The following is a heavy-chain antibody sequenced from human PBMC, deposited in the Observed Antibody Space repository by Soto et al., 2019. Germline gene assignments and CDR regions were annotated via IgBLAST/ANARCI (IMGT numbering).Heavy chain of an antibody. CDR3: ARGGGDVVVVAAKFDY. J-gene: IGHJ4*02. CDR1: GFTFSSYS. CDR2: ISSSSSYI. D-gene: IGHD2-15*01. V-gene: IGHV3-21*01. Sequence: EVQLVESGGGLVKPGGSLRLSCAASGFTFSSYSMNWVRQAPGKGLEWVSSISSSSSYIYYADSVKGRFTISRDNAKNSLYLQMNSLRAEDTAVYYCARGGGDVVVVAAKFDYWGQGTLVTVS.